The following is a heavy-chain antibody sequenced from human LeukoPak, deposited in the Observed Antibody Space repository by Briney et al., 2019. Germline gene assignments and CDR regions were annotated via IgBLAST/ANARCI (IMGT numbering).Heavy chain of an antibody. J-gene: IGHJ5*02. Sequence: PGGSLRLSCAASGFTFSSYWMSWVRQAPGKGLEWVANIKQDGSEKYYVDSVKGRFTISRDNAKNSLYLQMNSLIAEDTAVYYCARRCSSTSCYAQNNWFDPWGQGTLVTVSS. D-gene: IGHD2-2*01. CDR1: GFTFSSYW. CDR3: ARRCSSTSCYAQNNWFDP. CDR2: IKQDGSEK. V-gene: IGHV3-7*01.